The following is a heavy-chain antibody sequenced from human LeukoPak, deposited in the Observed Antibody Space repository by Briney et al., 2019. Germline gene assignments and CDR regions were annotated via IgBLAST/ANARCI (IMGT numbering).Heavy chain of an antibody. Sequence: ASVKVSCKASGYTFTKSAMNWVRQAPGQGLEWMGWINTNTGNPTYAQGFTGRFVFSLDTSVSTAYLQISSLKAEDTAVYYCARESSASHGSGSYYYWGQGTLVTVSS. CDR2: INTNTGNP. J-gene: IGHJ4*02. CDR1: GYTFTKSA. D-gene: IGHD3-10*01. V-gene: IGHV7-4-1*02. CDR3: ARESSASHGSGSYYY.